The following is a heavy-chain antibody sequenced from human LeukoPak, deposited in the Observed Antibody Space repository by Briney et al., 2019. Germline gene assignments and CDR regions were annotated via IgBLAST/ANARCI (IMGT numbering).Heavy chain of an antibody. CDR2: IKSKSDGGAT. CDR3: VTEQQWLG. CDR1: GFTFKHAW. V-gene: IGHV3-15*01. Sequence: PGGSLRLSCAASGFTFKHAWMSWVRQAPGKGLEWVGRIKSKSDGGATDYAAPVKGRFTISRDDSKNTLSLQMNSLKTEDTAVYYCVTEQQWLGWGRGTLVTVPS. J-gene: IGHJ4*02. D-gene: IGHD6-19*01.